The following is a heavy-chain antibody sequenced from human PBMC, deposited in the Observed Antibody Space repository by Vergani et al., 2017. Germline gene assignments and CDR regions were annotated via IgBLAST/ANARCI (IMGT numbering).Heavy chain of an antibody. Sequence: QVQLQQWGAGLLKPSETLSLTCAVYGGSFSGYYWSWIRQPPGKGLEWIGEINHSGSTTYNPSLKSRVTIAVDTSKNQFSLKMSSVTASDTAVYYCASISGSYYSSAYWGQGTLVTVSS. V-gene: IGHV4-34*01. D-gene: IGHD1-26*01. CDR3: ASISGSYYSSAY. CDR2: INHSGST. J-gene: IGHJ4*02. CDR1: GGSFSGYY.